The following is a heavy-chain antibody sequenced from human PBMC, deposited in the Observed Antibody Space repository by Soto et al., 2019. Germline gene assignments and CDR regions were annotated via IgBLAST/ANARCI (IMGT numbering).Heavy chain of an antibody. CDR1: GGSISNYF. D-gene: IGHD3-3*01. CDR2: IDNSGST. CDR3: ARGGQDFWSGPFDY. J-gene: IGHJ4*02. Sequence: SETLSLTCTVSGGSISNYFCNWIRQPAGKGLEWIGRIDNSGSTNYNPSLKSRITMSADTSRNQFSLKLNSVTAADTAVYYCARGGQDFWSGPFDYWGQGALVTVST. V-gene: IGHV4-4*07.